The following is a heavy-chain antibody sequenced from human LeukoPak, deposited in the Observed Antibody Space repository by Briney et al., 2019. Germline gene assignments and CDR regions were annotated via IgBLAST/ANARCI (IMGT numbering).Heavy chain of an antibody. J-gene: IGHJ5*02. CDR1: GGSISSYY. D-gene: IGHD6-13*01. V-gene: IGHV4-59*08. CDR2: IYYSGST. Sequence: SETLSLTCTVSGGSISSYYWSWIRQPPGKGLEWIGYIYYSGSTNYNPSLKSRVTISVDTSKNQFSLKLSSVTAADTAVYYCASLRIAAAGTGWFDPWGQGTMVTVSS. CDR3: ASLRIAAAGTGWFDP.